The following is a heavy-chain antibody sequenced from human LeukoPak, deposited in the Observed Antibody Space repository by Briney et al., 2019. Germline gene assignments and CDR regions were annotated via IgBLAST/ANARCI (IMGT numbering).Heavy chain of an antibody. CDR1: GFTFSSYW. CDR2: IKQDGSEK. D-gene: IGHD2-2*01. V-gene: IGHV3-7*01. J-gene: IGHJ4*02. Sequence: GGSLRLSCAASGFTFSSYWMSWVRQAPGKGLEWVANIKQDGSEKYYVDSVKGRFTISRDNAKNSLYLQMNSLRAEDTAVYYCARSSSSGIVVVPAALMPYYWGQGTLVTVSS. CDR3: ARSSSSGIVVVPAALMPYY.